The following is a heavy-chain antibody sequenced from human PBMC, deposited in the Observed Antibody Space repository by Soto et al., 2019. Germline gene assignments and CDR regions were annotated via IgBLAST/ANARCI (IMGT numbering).Heavy chain of an antibody. V-gene: IGHV4-31*03. Sequence: TLSLNCTVSVGSTSSGGFYWSWIRQHPGKGLEWIGYIYYSGISYYNPSLKSRVSISLDTSRNQFSMTLNSVTAADTAVYYCARNGYTYGMDVWGQGATVTVSS. D-gene: IGHD5-18*01. CDR1: VGSTSSGGFY. CDR3: ARNGYTYGMDV. J-gene: IGHJ6*02. CDR2: IYYSGIS.